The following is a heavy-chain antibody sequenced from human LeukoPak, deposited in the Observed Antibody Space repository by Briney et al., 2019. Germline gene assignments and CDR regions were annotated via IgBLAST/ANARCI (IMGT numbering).Heavy chain of an antibody. J-gene: IGHJ6*02. D-gene: IGHD1-26*01. Sequence: GGSLRLSCAASGFTFDDYAMHWVRQAPGKGLEWVSGISWNSGSIGYADSVKGRFTISRDNAKNSLYLQMNSLSAEDTALYYCAKDIGNYLYYGMDVWGQGTTVTVSS. CDR3: AKDIGNYLYYGMDV. V-gene: IGHV3-9*01. CDR1: GFTFDDYA. CDR2: ISWNSGSI.